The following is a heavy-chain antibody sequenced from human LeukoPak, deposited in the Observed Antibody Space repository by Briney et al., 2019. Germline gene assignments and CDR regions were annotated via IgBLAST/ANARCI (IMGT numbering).Heavy chain of an antibody. J-gene: IGHJ4*02. Sequence: GGSLRLSCAASGFTFSSYAMHWVRQAPGKGLEWVAVISYDGSNKYYADSVKGRFTISRDNSKNTLYLQMNSLRAEDTAVYYCARATPFLNDSSGYYFDYWGQGTLVTVSS. D-gene: IGHD3-22*01. CDR3: ARATPFLNDSSGYYFDY. CDR1: GFTFSSYA. CDR2: ISYDGSNK. V-gene: IGHV3-30-3*01.